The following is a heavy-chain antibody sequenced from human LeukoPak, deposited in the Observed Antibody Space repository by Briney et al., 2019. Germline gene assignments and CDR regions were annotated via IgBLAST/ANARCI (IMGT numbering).Heavy chain of an antibody. CDR2: IKQDGSDK. Sequence: GGSLRLSCAVSGFSVSGYWMTWVRQAPGKGLEWVANIKQDGSDKYYVDSVKGRFTLSRDNAKNLVYLQMNSLRVEDTAVYYCVNLGYSDGGQGTLVTVSS. CDR3: VNLGYSD. CDR1: GFSVSGYW. D-gene: IGHD5-12*01. J-gene: IGHJ4*02. V-gene: IGHV3-7*01.